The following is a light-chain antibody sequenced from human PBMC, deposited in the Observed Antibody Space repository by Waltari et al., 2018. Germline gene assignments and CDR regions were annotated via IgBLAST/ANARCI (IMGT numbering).Light chain of an antibody. CDR3: QQSYSTPFT. J-gene: IGKJ3*01. V-gene: IGKV1-39*01. CDR2: AAS. Sequence: DIQMTQSPSSLSASVGDRVTITCRASQSISGYLNWYQQKPGKAPKLLIYAASSLQSGVPSRFSGSGSGTDFTLTISSLQPEDFATYYCQQSYSTPFTFGPGTKVYIK. CDR1: QSISGY.